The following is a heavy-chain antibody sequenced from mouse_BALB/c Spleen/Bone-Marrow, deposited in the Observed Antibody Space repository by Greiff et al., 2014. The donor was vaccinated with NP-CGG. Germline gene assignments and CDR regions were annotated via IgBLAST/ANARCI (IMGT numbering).Heavy chain of an antibody. V-gene: IGHV1-80*01. J-gene: IGHJ2*01. CDR2: IYPGDGET. CDR3: ARKYGDY. D-gene: IGHD2-10*02. CDR1: GYPFSSYW. Sequence: VQLQQSGAELVRPGSSVKFSCKASGYPFSSYWMNLVKQRPGQGLEWIGQIYPGDGETNYNGKFKGNATLTADKSSSTAYMQLISLTSEDSAVYFCARKYGDYWGQGTTLTVSS.